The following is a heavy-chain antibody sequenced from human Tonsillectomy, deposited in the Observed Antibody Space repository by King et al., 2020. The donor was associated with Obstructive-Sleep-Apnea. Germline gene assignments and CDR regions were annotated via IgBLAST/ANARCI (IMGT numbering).Heavy chain of an antibody. J-gene: IGHJ4*02. CDR2: IYYSGST. CDR3: ARDQGSGWIYLDH. CDR1: GGSISSYY. D-gene: IGHD6-19*01. Sequence: QLQESGPGLVKPSETLSLTCTVSGGSISSYYWSWIRQPPGKGLEWIGYIYYSGSTNYNPSLKSRVTISVDTSKNQFSLKLSSVTAADTAVYYCARDQGSGWIYLDHWGQGTLVTVSS. V-gene: IGHV4-59*01.